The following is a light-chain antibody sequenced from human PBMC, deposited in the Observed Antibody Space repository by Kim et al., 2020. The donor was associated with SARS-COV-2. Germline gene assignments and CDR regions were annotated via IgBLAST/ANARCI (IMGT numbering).Light chain of an antibody. CDR1: QSVSRY. CDR2: DAS. V-gene: IGKV3-11*01. J-gene: IGKJ5*01. Sequence: EVVLTQSPDTLSLSPGERATLSCRASQSVSRYLAWYQQKPGQAPRLLIYDASNRATGIPARFSGSGSGTDFTLTISSLEPDDFAVYYCLSRNNRARVTLGHGTRLGIK. CDR3: LSRNNRARVT.